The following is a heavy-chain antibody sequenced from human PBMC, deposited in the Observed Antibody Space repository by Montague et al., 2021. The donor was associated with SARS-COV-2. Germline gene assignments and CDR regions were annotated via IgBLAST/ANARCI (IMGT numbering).Heavy chain of an antibody. V-gene: IGHV4-39*07. Sequence: SETLSLTCTVSGGSVSSSSYYWGWIRQPPGKGLEWIGSIYYTGSTYYNPSLKSRVTISVDTSKNQSSLKLSSVTAADTAVYYCAGDTRIAMLVVVTRYGLDVWGQGTTVTVSS. J-gene: IGHJ6*02. D-gene: IGHD3-22*01. CDR3: AGDTRIAMLVVVTRYGLDV. CDR1: GGSVSSSSYY. CDR2: IYYTGST.